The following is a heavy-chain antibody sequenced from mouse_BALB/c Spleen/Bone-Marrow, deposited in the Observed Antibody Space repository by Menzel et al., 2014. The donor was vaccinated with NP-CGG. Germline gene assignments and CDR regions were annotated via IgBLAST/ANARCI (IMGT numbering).Heavy chain of an antibody. Sequence: VQLQQSGAELVKPGASVKLSCKASGYTFTSYWIHWVKQRPGQGLEWIGENNPSNGRTNYNEKFKSKATLTVDKSSTTAYMQLSSLTSEDSAVYYCARYDGPAWFAYWGQGTLGTVSA. J-gene: IGHJ3*01. CDR3: ARYDGPAWFAY. CDR2: NNPSNGRT. CDR1: GYTFTSYW. D-gene: IGHD2-3*01. V-gene: IGHV1S81*02.